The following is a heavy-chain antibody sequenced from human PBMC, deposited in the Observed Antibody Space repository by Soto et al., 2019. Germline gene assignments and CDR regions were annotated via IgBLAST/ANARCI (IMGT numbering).Heavy chain of an antibody. D-gene: IGHD6-13*01. Sequence: QVQLVQSGAEVMKPGSSVKVSCKASGGTFSSYAISWVRQAPGQGLEWMGGIIPIFGTATYAQKFQGRVTMTADEYTSTAYMDLSSLRSADRAVYYCARHSRTPGLYYYGMDVWGQGTTVTAAS. CDR3: ARHSRTPGLYYYGMDV. CDR1: GGTFSSYA. J-gene: IGHJ6*02. V-gene: IGHV1-69*12. CDR2: IIPIFGTA.